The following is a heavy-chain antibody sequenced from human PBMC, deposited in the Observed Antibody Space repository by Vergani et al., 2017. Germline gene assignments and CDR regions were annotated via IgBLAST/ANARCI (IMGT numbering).Heavy chain of an antibody. CDR2: IRNKANAYTT. D-gene: IGHD1-1*01. J-gene: IGHJ3*02. V-gene: IGHV3-72*01. Sequence: EVQGVESGGGLVQPGGSLRLSCAASGFIFSDHYMDWFRQAPGKGLEWVGSIRNKANAYTTQYAASVKGRFTISRDDSKSYLYLQMNSLQTEDTALYYCVRVKGSNWNDHLYDIWGQGTLVTVSS. CDR3: VRVKGSNWNDHLYDI. CDR1: GFIFSDHY.